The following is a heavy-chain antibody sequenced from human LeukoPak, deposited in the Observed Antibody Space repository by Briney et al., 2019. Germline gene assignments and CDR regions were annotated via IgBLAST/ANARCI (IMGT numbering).Heavy chain of an antibody. D-gene: IGHD5-18*01. CDR3: AKVQSSVWVQTFDY. Sequence: GRPLRLSCAASGFTFSSYAMHWVRQAPGKGLEWVAFIRYDGSYKKYADSVKGRFTISRDNSKNTLYLQMNSLRVEDTAVYYCAKVQSSVWVQTFDYWGQGTRVTVSS. CDR2: IRYDGSYK. J-gene: IGHJ4*02. CDR1: GFTFSSYA. V-gene: IGHV3-30*02.